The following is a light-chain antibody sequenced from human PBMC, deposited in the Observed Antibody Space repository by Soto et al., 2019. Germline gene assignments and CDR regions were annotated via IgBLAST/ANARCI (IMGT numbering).Light chain of an antibody. CDR3: QQANNFPWT. Sequence: DIQXTXXXXSXSASXGXXXXXTXXAXXXXXXWLAWYQHKPGKAPKLLIHAASSLQSGVPSRFSGSGSGTDFTLTISSLQPEDYATYYCQQANNFPWTFGQGTKVEIK. CDR1: XXXXXW. J-gene: IGKJ1*01. CDR2: AAS. V-gene: IGKV1-12*01.